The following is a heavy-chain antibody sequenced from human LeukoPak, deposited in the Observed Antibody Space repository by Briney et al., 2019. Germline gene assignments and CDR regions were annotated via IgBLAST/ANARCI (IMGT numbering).Heavy chain of an antibody. D-gene: IGHD3-22*01. CDR1: KFSFSNNV. J-gene: IGHJ4*02. V-gene: IGHV3-21*01. CDR3: AMNRLYYYDSSGYYDY. CDR2: ISSSSSYI. Sequence: GGSLRLSCAASKFSFSNNVMHWVRQAPGKGLEWVSSISSSSSYIYYADSVKGRFTISRDNAKNSLYLQMNSLRAEDTAVYYCAMNRLYYYDSSGYYDYWGQGTLVTVSS.